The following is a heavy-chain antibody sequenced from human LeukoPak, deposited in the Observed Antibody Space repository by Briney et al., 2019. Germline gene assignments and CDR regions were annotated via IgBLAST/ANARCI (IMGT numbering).Heavy chain of an antibody. CDR2: IYTSGST. V-gene: IGHV4-4*07. D-gene: IGHD3-9*01. J-gene: IGHJ5*02. Sequence: PSETLSLTCTVSGGSISSYYWSWIRQPAGKGLEWIGRIYTSGSTNYNPSLKSRVTMSVDTSKNQFSLKLSSVTAADTAVYYCARESDYDIIPGRGSYTGPVDPWGQGTLVTVSS. CDR3: ARESDYDIIPGRGSYTGPVDP. CDR1: GGSISSYY.